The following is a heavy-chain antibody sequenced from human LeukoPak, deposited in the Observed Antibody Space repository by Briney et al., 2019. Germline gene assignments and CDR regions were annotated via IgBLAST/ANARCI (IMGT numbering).Heavy chain of an antibody. Sequence: GGSLRLSCAASGFTFSSYSMNWVRQAPGEGLEWVSYISISSSTIYYADSVKGRFTISRDNAKNSLYLQMNSLSAEDTAVYYCASGVLAAMVPDYWGQGILVTISS. CDR2: ISISSSTI. CDR3: ASGVLAAMVPDY. CDR1: GFTFSSYS. V-gene: IGHV3-48*01. J-gene: IGHJ4*02. D-gene: IGHD5-18*01.